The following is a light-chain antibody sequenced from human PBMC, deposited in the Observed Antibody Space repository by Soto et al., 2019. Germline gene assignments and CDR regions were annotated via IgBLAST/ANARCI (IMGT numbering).Light chain of an antibody. CDR2: ATS. J-gene: IGLJ1*01. CDR3: LLTYPGVRV. V-gene: IGLV7-46*01. CDR1: TGAVTSGHL. Sequence: QAVVTQEPSLTVSPGDTVTLTCGSSTGAVTSGHLSSWFQQKPGQAPKTLIYATSNTHSWTPARFSGSLLGGKAALTLSGAQPEDEAEYYCLLTYPGVRVFGTGTKVTVL.